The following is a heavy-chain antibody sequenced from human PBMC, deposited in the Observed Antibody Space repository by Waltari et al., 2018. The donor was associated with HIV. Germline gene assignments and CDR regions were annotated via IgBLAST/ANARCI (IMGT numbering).Heavy chain of an antibody. CDR3: ARDGSSYYGLDY. Sequence: EVQVVESGGGLVQPGGPLRFSCGATGFSFRIYEMNWVRQAPRKGLELVSYISSSGSTIYYADSVKGRFTISRDNAKNSLYLQMNSLRAEDTAVYFCARDGSSYYGLDYWGRGTLVTVSS. CDR1: GFSFRIYE. V-gene: IGHV3-48*03. CDR2: ISSSGSTI. D-gene: IGHD1-26*01. J-gene: IGHJ4*02.